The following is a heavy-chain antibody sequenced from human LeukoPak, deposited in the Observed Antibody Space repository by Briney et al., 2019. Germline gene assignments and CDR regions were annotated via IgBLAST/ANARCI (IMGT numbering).Heavy chain of an antibody. Sequence: GGSLRLSCAASGFTFDDYGMSGVRQAPGKGLEGVSGINWNGGSTGYADSVEGRVTISRDHAKTSLYLQMNSLRAEDTALYYCARDLGATTGYAFDIWGQGTMVTVSS. CDR2: INWNGGST. CDR3: ARDLGATTGYAFDI. D-gene: IGHD1-26*01. CDR1: GFTFDDYG. V-gene: IGHV3-20*04. J-gene: IGHJ3*02.